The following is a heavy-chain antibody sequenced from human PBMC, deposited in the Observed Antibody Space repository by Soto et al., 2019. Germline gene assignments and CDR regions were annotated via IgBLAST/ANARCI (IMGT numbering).Heavy chain of an antibody. CDR1: GFTFSDYY. CDR2: ISSSSSYT. V-gene: IGHV3-11*06. D-gene: IGHD6-13*01. J-gene: IGHJ4*02. Sequence: GGSLRLSCAASGFTFSDYYMSWIRQAPGKGLEWVSYISSSSSYTNYADSVKGRFTISRDNAKNSLYLQMNSLRAEDTAVYDCARDNAIGSSSWYHDYWGQGTLVTVSS. CDR3: ARDNAIGSSSWYHDY.